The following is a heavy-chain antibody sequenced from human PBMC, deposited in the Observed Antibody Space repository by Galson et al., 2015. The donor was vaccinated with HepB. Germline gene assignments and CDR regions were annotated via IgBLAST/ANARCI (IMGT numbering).Heavy chain of an antibody. Sequence: SVKVSCKASGYTFTRHAIHWVRQAPGQRFEWMGWIFVGNGTTIYSQKFQDRVTITRDTSASTAYMELSSLRSEDTAVYYCARAGRYDFWSDYPLDYWGQGTLVTVSS. CDR1: GYTFTRHA. CDR3: ARAGRYDFWSDYPLDY. J-gene: IGHJ4*02. CDR2: IFVGNGTT. V-gene: IGHV1-3*01. D-gene: IGHD3-3*01.